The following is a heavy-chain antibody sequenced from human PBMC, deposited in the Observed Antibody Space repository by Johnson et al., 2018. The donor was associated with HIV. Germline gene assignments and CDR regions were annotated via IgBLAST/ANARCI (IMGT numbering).Heavy chain of an antibody. D-gene: IGHD2-21*01. V-gene: IGHV3-33*08. CDR1: GFTFSSYG. J-gene: IGHJ3*02. Sequence: QMLLVESGGGLVQPGGSLRLSCAASGFTFSSYGMHWVRQAPGKGLEWVAVVWSDGNNRYYADSVKGRFTISRDNSKNTLFLQMNSLRAEDTAMYFCARGGPFHAFDIWGHGTTVTVSS. CDR3: ARGGPFHAFDI. CDR2: VWSDGNNR.